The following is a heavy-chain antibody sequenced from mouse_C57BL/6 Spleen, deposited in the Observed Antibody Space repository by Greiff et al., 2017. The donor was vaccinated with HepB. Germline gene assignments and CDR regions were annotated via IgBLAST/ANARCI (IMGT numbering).Heavy chain of an antibody. CDR3: ARDGDYLYLYAMDY. CDR2: ISDGGSYT. CDR1: GFTFSSYA. Sequence: DVQLVESGGGLVKPGGSLKLSCAASGFTFSSYAMSWVRQTPEKRLEWVATISDGGSYTYYPDNVKGRFTISRDNAKNNLYLQMSHLKSEDTAMYDCARDGDYLYLYAMDYWGQGTSVTVSS. J-gene: IGHJ4*01. V-gene: IGHV5-4*01. D-gene: IGHD2-13*01.